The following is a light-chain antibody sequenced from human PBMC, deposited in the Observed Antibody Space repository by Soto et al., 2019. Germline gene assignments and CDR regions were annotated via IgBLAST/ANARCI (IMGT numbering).Light chain of an antibody. CDR2: DAS. CDR1: QSVSSH. Sequence: EIVLTQSPATLSLSPGERAALSCRASQSVSSHLAWYQQKPGQAPRLLIYDASNRATGIPARFSGSGSGTDFTLIISSLEPEELAVYYCQQRSNWPRTFGGGTKVEIK. V-gene: IGKV3-11*01. J-gene: IGKJ4*01. CDR3: QQRSNWPRT.